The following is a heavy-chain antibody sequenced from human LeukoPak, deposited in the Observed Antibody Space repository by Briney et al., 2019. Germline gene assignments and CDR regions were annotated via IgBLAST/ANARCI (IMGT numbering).Heavy chain of an antibody. Sequence: GGSLRLSCAASGFTFSSYWMHWVRQAPGKGLVWVSRINSDGSSTSYADSVKGRFTISRDNAKNTLYLQMNSLRAEDTAVYYCASGYSYGYRRGYWGQGTLVTVSP. CDR1: GFTFSSYW. CDR3: ASGYSYGYRRGY. J-gene: IGHJ4*02. D-gene: IGHD5-18*01. V-gene: IGHV3-74*01. CDR2: INSDGSST.